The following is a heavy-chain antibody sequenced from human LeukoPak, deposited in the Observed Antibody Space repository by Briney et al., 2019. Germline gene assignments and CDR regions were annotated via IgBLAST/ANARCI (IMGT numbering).Heavy chain of an antibody. CDR3: AKDQVLTGTFDY. V-gene: IGHV3-23*01. CDR1: GFTFSSFA. D-gene: IGHD4-23*01. Sequence: PGGSLRLSCAGSGFTFSSFAMNWVRQAPGKGLEWVSAISGSARRTYYADSVKGRFTISRDNSKNTLYLQMNSLRAEDTAVYYCAKDQVLTGTFDYWGQGTLVTVSS. J-gene: IGHJ4*02. CDR2: ISGSARRT.